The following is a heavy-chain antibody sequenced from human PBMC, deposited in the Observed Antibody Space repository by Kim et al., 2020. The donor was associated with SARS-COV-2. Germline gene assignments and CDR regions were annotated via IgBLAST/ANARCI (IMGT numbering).Heavy chain of an antibody. Sequence: ASVKVSCKASGYTFTTYFIHWVRQAPGQGLEWMGIINPSGGTTTYAQKFQGRVTMSRDTSTGTVYMELSSLTSEDTAVYFCSRGGRVAAGTGHYWGQGTLVTVSS. CDR1: GYTFTTYF. D-gene: IGHD6-13*01. CDR2: INPSGGTT. J-gene: IGHJ4*02. CDR3: SRGGRVAAGTGHY. V-gene: IGHV1-46*01.